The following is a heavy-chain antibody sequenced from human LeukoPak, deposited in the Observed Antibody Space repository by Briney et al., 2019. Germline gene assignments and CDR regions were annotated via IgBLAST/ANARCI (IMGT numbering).Heavy chain of an antibody. V-gene: IGHV3-11*04. CDR3: ARDELPYYYDSSGAFDI. D-gene: IGHD3-22*01. CDR1: GFTFSDYY. Sequence: GGSLRLSRAASGFTFSDYYMSWIRQAPGKGLEWVSYISSSGSTIYYADSVKGRFTISRDNAKNSLYLQMNSLRAEDTAVYYCARDELPYYYDSSGAFDIWAKGQWSPSLQ. CDR2: ISSSGSTI. J-gene: IGHJ3*02.